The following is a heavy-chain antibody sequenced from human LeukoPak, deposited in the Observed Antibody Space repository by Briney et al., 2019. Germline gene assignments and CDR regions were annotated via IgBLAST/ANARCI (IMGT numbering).Heavy chain of an antibody. J-gene: IGHJ4*02. Sequence: PSETLSLTCTVSGGSISSGDYYWSWIRQPPGKGLEWIGYIYYSGSTYYNPSLKSRITISVDMSKNQFSLKLGSVTAADTAVYYCARTTYYYDSSGYSRLPQATWYFDYWGQGTLVTVSS. D-gene: IGHD3-22*01. CDR3: ARTTYYYDSSGYSRLPQATWYFDY. CDR2: IYYSGST. CDR1: GGSISSGDYY. V-gene: IGHV4-30-4*02.